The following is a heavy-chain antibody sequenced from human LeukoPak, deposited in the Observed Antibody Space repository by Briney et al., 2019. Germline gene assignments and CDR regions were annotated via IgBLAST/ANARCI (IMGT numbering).Heavy chain of an antibody. Sequence: GGSLRLSCAASGFTFSSYWIHWVRQVPGKGLVWVSRIDYDGSITDYADSVKGRFTISRDNARNTLYLQMNSLRVDDTAVYYCVKDLGGNYDYWGQGTLVTVSS. CDR2: IDYDGSIT. CDR3: VKDLGGNYDY. J-gene: IGHJ4*02. V-gene: IGHV3-74*01. CDR1: GFTFSSYW. D-gene: IGHD1-7*01.